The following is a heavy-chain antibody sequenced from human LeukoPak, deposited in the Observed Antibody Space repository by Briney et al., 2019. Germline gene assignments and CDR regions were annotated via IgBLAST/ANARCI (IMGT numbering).Heavy chain of an antibody. D-gene: IGHD1-1*01. CDR1: GGSISSYY. J-gene: IGHJ6*02. Sequence: PSETLSLTCTVSGGSISSYYWSWIRQPPGKGLEWIGYIYYSGSTNYNPSLKSRVTISVDTSKNQFSLKLSSVTAADTAVYYCAREGRLYYGMDVWGQGTKVTVSS. CDR3: AREGRLYYGMDV. CDR2: IYYSGST. V-gene: IGHV4-59*01.